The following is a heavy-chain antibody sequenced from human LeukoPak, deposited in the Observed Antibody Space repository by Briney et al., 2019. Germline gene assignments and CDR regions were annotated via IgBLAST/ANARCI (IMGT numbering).Heavy chain of an antibody. CDR2: IYYSGST. CDR3: ARDIIAAADANWFDP. J-gene: IGHJ5*02. CDR1: GGSIGSSSYY. D-gene: IGHD6-13*01. V-gene: IGHV4-39*07. Sequence: SETLSLTCTVSGGSIGSSSYYWGWIRQPPGKGLEWIGSIYYSGSTYYNPSLKSRVTISVDTSKNQFSLKLSSVTAADTAVYYCARDIIAAADANWFDPWGQGTLVTVSS.